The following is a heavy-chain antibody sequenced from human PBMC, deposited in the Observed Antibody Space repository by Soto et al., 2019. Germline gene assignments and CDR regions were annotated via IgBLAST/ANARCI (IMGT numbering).Heavy chain of an antibody. CDR2: ISGSDGII. CDR1: GFTFSSYG. CDR3: AWTTYYYDSSGYYPPYYFDY. V-gene: IGHV3-23*01. D-gene: IGHD3-22*01. Sequence: PGGSLRLSCAASGFTFSSYGMSWVRQAPGKGLEWVSAISGSDGIIYYADSVKGRFTISRDNAKSSLYLQMNSLRDEDTAVYYCAWTTYYYDSSGYYPPYYFDYWGQGTLVTVSS. J-gene: IGHJ4*02.